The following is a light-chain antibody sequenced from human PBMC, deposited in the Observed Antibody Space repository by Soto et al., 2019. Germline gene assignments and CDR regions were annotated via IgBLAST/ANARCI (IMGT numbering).Light chain of an antibody. CDR1: QTVKPNF. J-gene: IGKJ5*01. Sequence: KKSKSTVSESEGDRATXSCRXIQTVKPNFLAWYHQKTVQSPNLLIYSASTISTSIPDIFSGSWPGPDFNLTTTRMAPEAFSLYYCHHYAEKCPITLGQGTRIEI. CDR3: HHYAEKCPIT. V-gene: IGKV3D-20*02. CDR2: SAS.